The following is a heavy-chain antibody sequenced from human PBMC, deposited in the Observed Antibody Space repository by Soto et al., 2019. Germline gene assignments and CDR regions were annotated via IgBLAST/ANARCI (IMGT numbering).Heavy chain of an antibody. CDR1: GGTFSSYA. D-gene: IGHD2-2*01. CDR3: ARSQGSSPSFELYYSSCSGMPV. J-gene: IGHJ6*02. Sequence: QVQLVQSGAEVKKPGSSVKVSCKASGGTFSSYAISWVRQAPGQGLEWMGGIIPISDTTNYAQKSQGRVTITEDESTRTASMEQSSLRSEDTAVYYCARSQGSSPSFELYYSSCSGMPVWGQGTRVTV. V-gene: IGHV1-69*01. CDR2: IIPISDTT.